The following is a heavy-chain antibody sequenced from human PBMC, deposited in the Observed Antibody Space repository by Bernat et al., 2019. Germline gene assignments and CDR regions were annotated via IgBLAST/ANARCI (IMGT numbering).Heavy chain of an antibody. CDR2: INWNGGST. CDR3: ARAPYYYGSGSFAWFDP. Sequence: EVQLVESGGGVVRPGGSLRLSCAASGFTFDDYGMSGVRQAPGKGLEWVSGINWNGGSTGYADSVKGRFTISRDNAKNSLYLQMNSLRAEDTALYYCARAPYYYGSGSFAWFDPWGQGTLVTVSS. D-gene: IGHD3-10*01. V-gene: IGHV3-20*04. J-gene: IGHJ5*02. CDR1: GFTFDDYG.